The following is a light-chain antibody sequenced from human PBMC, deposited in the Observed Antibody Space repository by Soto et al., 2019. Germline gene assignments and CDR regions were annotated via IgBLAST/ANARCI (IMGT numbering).Light chain of an antibody. CDR2: GAS. J-gene: IGKJ4*01. CDR1: QSVSSDY. CDR3: QQYGSSPLT. V-gene: IGKV3-20*01. Sequence: EIVLTQSPGTLSLPPGERATLSCRASQSVSSDYLAWYQQKPGQAPRLLIYGASSRATGIPDRFSGSGSGTDFTLTISRLEPEDFAVYSCQQYGSSPLTFGGGTKVEIK.